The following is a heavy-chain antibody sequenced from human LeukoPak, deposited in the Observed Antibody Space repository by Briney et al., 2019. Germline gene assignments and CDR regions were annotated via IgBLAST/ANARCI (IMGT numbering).Heavy chain of an antibody. CDR2: IWSDGRNK. CDR3: TRAITTYFDY. D-gene: IGHD3-22*01. Sequence: GGSLRLSCAASGFTFSSYGMHWVRQAPGKGLEWVAGIWSDGRNKYYADSVKGRFTLSRDNSKTTVYLQMNSLRAEDTAMYYCTRAITTYFDYWGQGTLVTVSS. J-gene: IGHJ4*02. CDR1: GFTFSSYG. V-gene: IGHV3-33*01.